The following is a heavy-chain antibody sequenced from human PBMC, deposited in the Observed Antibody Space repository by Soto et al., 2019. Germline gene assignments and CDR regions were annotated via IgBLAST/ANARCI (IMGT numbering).Heavy chain of an antibody. D-gene: IGHD6-13*01. CDR1: GFTFSDYY. CDR3: ARVGDWETAAGSESDY. J-gene: IGHJ4*02. Sequence: QVQLVESGGGLVKPGGSLRLSCAASGFTFSDYYMSWIRQAPGKGLEWVSYISSSGSTIYYAYSVKGRFTISSDDAKNSLYLQMNSLRAEDTAVYYCARVGDWETAAGSESDYWGQGTLVTVSS. V-gene: IGHV3-11*01. CDR2: ISSSGSTI.